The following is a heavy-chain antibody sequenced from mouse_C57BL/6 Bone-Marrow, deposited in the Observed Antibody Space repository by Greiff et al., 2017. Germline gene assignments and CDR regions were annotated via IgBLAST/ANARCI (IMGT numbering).Heavy chain of an antibody. CDR2: IYPGVGDT. Sequence: QVQLQQSGAELVKPGASVKISCKASGYAFSSSWLNWVKQRPGKGLEWIGQIYPGVGDTNYNGKFKGKATLTADKSSSTAYMQLSSLTSEDSAVYFCARSRDYDNWGQGTTLTVSS. V-gene: IGHV1-80*01. D-gene: IGHD2-4*01. CDR3: ARSRDYDN. CDR1: GYAFSSSW. J-gene: IGHJ2*01.